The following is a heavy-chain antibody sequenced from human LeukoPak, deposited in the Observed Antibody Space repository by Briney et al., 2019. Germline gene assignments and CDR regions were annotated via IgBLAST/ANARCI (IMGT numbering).Heavy chain of an antibody. Sequence: GGSLRLSCAASGFIFRSYWMHWVRQAPGKGLVWVARISSDGRSLSYADSVKGRFTISRDNAKNTLYLQMNSLRAEDTAVYYCAKAVSIDDAFDIWGQGTMVTVSS. CDR1: GFIFRSYW. CDR2: ISSDGRSL. V-gene: IGHV3-74*01. CDR3: AKAVSIDDAFDI. J-gene: IGHJ3*02. D-gene: IGHD5/OR15-5a*01.